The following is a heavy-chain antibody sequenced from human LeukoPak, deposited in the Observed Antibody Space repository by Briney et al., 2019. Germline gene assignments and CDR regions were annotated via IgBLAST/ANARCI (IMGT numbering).Heavy chain of an antibody. J-gene: IGHJ4*02. CDR1: GFTFSSYW. D-gene: IGHD1-1*01. CDR3: AREKASTTGATDYDY. CDR2: IKKDGSEK. V-gene: IGHV3-7*01. Sequence: GGSLRLSCAASGFTFSSYWMSWVRQAPGKGLEWVANIKKDGSEKYYVDSVKGRFTISRDDAKNSLYMQMNSLRAEDTAVYYCAREKASTTGATDYDYWGQGTLVTVSS.